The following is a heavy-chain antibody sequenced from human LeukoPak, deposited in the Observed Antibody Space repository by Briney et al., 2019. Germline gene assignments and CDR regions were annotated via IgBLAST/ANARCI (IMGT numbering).Heavy chain of an antibody. CDR1: GFPFSSHA. CDR2: ISNGKT. V-gene: IGHV3-23*01. D-gene: IGHD2-15*01. CDR3: VREAGYCAPVCVKTNWFDP. J-gene: IGHJ5*02. Sequence: PGGSLRLSCAASGFPFSSHAMSWVRQPPGKGLEWVAAISNGKTYYADSVRARFAISRDDSTNTVYLHMNSLRDEDTALYHCVREAGYCAPVCVKTNWFDPWGQGTLVTVSS.